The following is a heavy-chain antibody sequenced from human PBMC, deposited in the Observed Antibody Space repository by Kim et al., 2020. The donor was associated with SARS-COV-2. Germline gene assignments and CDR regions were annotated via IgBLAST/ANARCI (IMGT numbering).Heavy chain of an antibody. J-gene: IGHJ4*02. D-gene: IGHD6-6*01. CDR3: AKSDIPLYSNSAYYFDY. Sequence: KGRFTISRDNSKNTLYLQMNSLRAEDTAVYYCAKSDIPLYSNSAYYFDYWGQGTLVTVSS. V-gene: IGHV3-23*01.